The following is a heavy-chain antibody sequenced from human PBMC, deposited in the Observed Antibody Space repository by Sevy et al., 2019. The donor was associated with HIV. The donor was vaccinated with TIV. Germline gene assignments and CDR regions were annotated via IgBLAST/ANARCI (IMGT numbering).Heavy chain of an antibody. CDR1: GYSFNSYW. J-gene: IGHJ4*02. Sequence: GESLKISCMGSGYSFNSYWIGWVRQMPGKGLEWMGIIYPGDSDTRYSPSFQGQVTLSADKSISTAYLQWSSLKASDTAMYYCATLYYYGSGSYTDSFDYWGQGTLVTVSS. CDR3: ATLYYYGSGSYTDSFDY. V-gene: IGHV5-51*01. D-gene: IGHD3-10*01. CDR2: IYPGDSDT.